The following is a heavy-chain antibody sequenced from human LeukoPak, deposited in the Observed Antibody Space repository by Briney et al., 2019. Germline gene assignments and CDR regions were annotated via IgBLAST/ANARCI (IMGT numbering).Heavy chain of an antibody. CDR1: GYTFTSCD. CDR2: MSPNSGNT. D-gene: IGHD6-19*01. J-gene: IGHJ4*02. CDR3: TRGSSGRRDN. V-gene: IGHV1-8*01. Sequence: GASVKVSCKASGYTFTSCDINWVRQATGQGLEWMGWMSPNSGNTGYGQSFQGRITMTRGISIGTAYMELSNLTSEDTAIYYCTRGSSGRRDNWGQGTLVTVSA.